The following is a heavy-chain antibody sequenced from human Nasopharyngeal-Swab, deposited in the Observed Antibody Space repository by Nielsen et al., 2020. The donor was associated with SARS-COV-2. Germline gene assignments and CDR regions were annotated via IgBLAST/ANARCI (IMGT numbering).Heavy chain of an antibody. J-gene: IGHJ4*02. CDR3: ARVGGGSYYFDY. Sequence: GGPLRLSCVAPGFTFSSSAMHWVRQAPGKGLEWVAVISYDGSNKYYADSVKGRFTISRDNSKNTLYLQMNSLRAEDTAVYYCARVGGGSYYFDYWGQGTLVTVSS. V-gene: IGHV3-30-3*01. D-gene: IGHD1-26*01. CDR1: GFTFSSSA. CDR2: ISYDGSNK.